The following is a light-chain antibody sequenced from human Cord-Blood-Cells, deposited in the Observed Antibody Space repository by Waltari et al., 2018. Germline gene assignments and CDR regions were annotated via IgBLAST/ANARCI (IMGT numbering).Light chain of an antibody. V-gene: IGLV2-14*03. CDR2: DVS. J-gene: IGLJ1*01. Sequence: QSALTQPASVSGSPGPPSTISCSGNSSAVGGYTYVSWYHQHTGKAPNLRIDDVSNRPSGVSNRFSGAKSGNTASRTISGLQAEDEADYYCSSYTSSSTYVFGTGTKVTVL. CDR1: SSAVGGYTY. CDR3: SSYTSSSTYV.